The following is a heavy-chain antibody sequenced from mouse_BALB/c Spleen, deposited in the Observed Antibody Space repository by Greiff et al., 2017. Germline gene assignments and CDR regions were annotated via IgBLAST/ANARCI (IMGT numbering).Heavy chain of an antibody. J-gene: IGHJ1*01. CDR3: EKYYRYDGGYWYFDV. Sequence: DVQLQESGPSLVKPSQTLSLTCSVTGDSITSGYWNWIRKFPGNKLEYMGYISYSGSTYYNPSLKSRISITRDTSKKQYYLQLNSVTTEDTATYYCEKYYRYDGGYWYFDVWGAGTTVTVSS. CDR2: ISYSGST. D-gene: IGHD2-14*01. CDR1: GDSITSGY. V-gene: IGHV3-8*02.